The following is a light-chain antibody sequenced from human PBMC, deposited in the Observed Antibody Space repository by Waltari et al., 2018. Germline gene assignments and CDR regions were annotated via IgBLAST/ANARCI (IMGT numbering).Light chain of an antibody. CDR3: QTGGHGTWV. CDR1: SGHSTNI. J-gene: IGLJ3*02. V-gene: IGLV4-69*01. Sequence: QLVLTQSPSASASLGASVKLTCTLSSGHSTNIIAWLQQQPGKGPRYLMNVNRDGSHNTGVGIPARFSGSSSGAGRYLTISSLQSEDEADYYCQTGGHGTWVFGGGTRLTVL. CDR2: VNRDGSH.